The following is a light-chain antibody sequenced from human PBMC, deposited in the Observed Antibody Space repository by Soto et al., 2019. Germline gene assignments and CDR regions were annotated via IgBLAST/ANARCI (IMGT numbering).Light chain of an antibody. CDR2: GAS. CDR1: QSVSSSY. Sequence: EIVLTQSPGTLSLSPGERATLSCRASQSVSSSYLAWYQQKPGQAPRLLIYGASSRATGIPDRFSGSGYGTDFTLTISRLEPADFAVYYCQQYGSSPLYTFGQGTKLEIK. V-gene: IGKV3-20*01. CDR3: QQYGSSPLYT. J-gene: IGKJ2*01.